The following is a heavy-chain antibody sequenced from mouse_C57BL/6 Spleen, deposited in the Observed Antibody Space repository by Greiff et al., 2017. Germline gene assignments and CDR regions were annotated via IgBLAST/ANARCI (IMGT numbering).Heavy chain of an antibody. CDR1: GYAFTNYL. D-gene: IGHD2-3*01. V-gene: IGHV1-54*01. CDR3: ARRDGYYGAMDY. CDR2: INPGSGGT. Sequence: VKLMESGAELVRPGTSVKVSCKASGYAFTNYLIEWVKQRPGQGLEWIGVINPGSGGTNYNEKFKGKATLTADKSSSTAYMQLSSLTSEDSAVYFCARRDGYYGAMDYWGQGTSVTVSS. J-gene: IGHJ4*01.